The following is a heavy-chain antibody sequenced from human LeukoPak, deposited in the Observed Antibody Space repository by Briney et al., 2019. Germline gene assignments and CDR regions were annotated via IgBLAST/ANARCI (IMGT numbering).Heavy chain of an antibody. CDR3: TRRENDYGDYGASAY. CDR2: IRSKANSYAT. D-gene: IGHD4-17*01. V-gene: IGHV3-73*01. Sequence: PGGSLRLSCAASGFTFTRYWMSWVRQASGKGLEWVGRIRSKANSYATAYAASVKGRFTISRDDSKNTAYLQMNSLKTEDTAVYYCTRRENDYGDYGASAYWGQGTLVTVSS. CDR1: GFTFTRYW. J-gene: IGHJ4*02.